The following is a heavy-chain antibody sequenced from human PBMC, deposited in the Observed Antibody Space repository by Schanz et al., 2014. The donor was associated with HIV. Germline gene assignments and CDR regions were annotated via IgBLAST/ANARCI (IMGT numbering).Heavy chain of an antibody. CDR3: AKVGRIYSTTWIDH. Sequence: QIQVVESGGGVVQPGRSLRLFCAASGFTFSTYAMHWVRQAPGKGLEWAAVIWYDGSYKYYADSVKGRFAISRDNSKNTVYLQMNSLRGEDSAVYYCAKVGRIYSTTWIDHWGQGTLVTVSS. V-gene: IGHV3-30*18. CDR2: IWYDGSYK. CDR1: GFTFSTYA. J-gene: IGHJ4*02. D-gene: IGHD6-13*01.